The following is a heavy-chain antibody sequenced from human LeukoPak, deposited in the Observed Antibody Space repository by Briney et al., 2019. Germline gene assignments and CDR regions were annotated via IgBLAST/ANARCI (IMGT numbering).Heavy chain of an antibody. CDR3: ARDYGGNSGWFDP. D-gene: IGHD4-23*01. Sequence: ASVKVSCKASGGTFSSYAISWVRQAPGQGLEWMGGIIPIFGTANYAQKFQGRVTITADESTSTAYMELSSLRSEDTAVYYCARDYGGNSGWFDPWGQGTLVTVSS. CDR1: GGTFSSYA. J-gene: IGHJ5*02. CDR2: IIPIFGTA. V-gene: IGHV1-69*13.